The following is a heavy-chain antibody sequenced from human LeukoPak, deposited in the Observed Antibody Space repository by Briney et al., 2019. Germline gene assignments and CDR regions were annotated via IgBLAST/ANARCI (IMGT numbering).Heavy chain of an antibody. Sequence: TGRSLRLSCAASGFTFSSYAMHWVRQAPGKGLEWVAVISYDGSNKYYADSVKGRFTISRDNSKNTLYLQMNSLRAEDTAVYYCARDLYGSGWEDYYYYYGMDVWGKGTTVTVSS. J-gene: IGHJ6*04. CDR3: ARDLYGSGWEDYYYYYGMDV. CDR1: GFTFSSYA. D-gene: IGHD6-19*01. CDR2: ISYDGSNK. V-gene: IGHV3-30*04.